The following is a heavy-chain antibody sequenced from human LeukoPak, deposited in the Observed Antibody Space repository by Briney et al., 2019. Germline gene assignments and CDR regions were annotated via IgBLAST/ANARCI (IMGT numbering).Heavy chain of an antibody. CDR1: GGSISSDY. J-gene: IGHJ5*02. Sequence: PSETLSLTCTVSGGSISSDYWSWIRQAAGKGLVWIVRIYTSGSTYYNPSLKSLVTMSVDASKNQFSLKLSSVTAADTAVYYCASGSWFDPWGQGTLVTVSS. CDR3: ASGSWFDP. V-gene: IGHV4-4*07. CDR2: IYTSGST.